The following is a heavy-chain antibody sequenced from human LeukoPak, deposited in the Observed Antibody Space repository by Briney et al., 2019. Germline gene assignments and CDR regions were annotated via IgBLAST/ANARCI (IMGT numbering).Heavy chain of an antibody. CDR3: ARDAGAGSRGVVPAGDY. Sequence: ASVKVSCKASGYTFTSYGISWVRQAPGQGLEWMGWISAYNGNTNYAQKLQGRVTMTTDTSTSTAYMELRSLRSDDMAVYYCARDAGAGSRGVVPAGDYWGQGTLVTVSS. J-gene: IGHJ4*02. D-gene: IGHD2-2*01. CDR2: ISAYNGNT. CDR1: GYTFTSYG. V-gene: IGHV1-18*03.